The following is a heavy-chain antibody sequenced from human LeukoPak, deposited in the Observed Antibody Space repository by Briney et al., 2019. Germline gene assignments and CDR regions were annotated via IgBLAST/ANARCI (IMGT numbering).Heavy chain of an antibody. Sequence: KPSQTLSLTCTVSGGSISSGGYYWSWIRQHPGKGLEWIVYSDYSGSTYYNPSLRSRVTISVDWSKNQFSLELSSVAAADTAVYYCARRRDSSAYDPFGIWGEGTMVTVS. D-gene: IGHD3-22*01. J-gene: IGHJ3*02. CDR2: SDYSGST. V-gene: IGHV4-31*03. CDR1: GGSISSGGYY. CDR3: ARRRDSSAYDPFGI.